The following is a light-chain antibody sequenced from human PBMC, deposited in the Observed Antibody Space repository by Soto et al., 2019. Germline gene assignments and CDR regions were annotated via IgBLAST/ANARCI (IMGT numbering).Light chain of an antibody. J-gene: IGKJ2*01. CDR2: KAS. CDR1: QSITNW. V-gene: IGKV1-5*03. CDR3: QQYSTSPNT. Sequence: DIQMTQSPSTLSASEGDRVTIACRASQSITNWLAWYQQKPGKAPNLLIYKASSLESGVPSRFSGSGSGTEFTLTITTPQPDDFATYYCQQYSTSPNTFGQGTKREIK.